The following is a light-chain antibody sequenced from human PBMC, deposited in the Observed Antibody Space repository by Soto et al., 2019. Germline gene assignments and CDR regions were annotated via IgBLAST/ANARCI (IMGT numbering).Light chain of an antibody. CDR2: EGH. J-gene: IGLJ1*01. CDR1: SSDIGAYDY. Sequence: QSALTQPASLSGSPGQSITISCTGTSSDIGAYDYVSWFQQHPGKAPKAMISEGHRRPSGVHDRFPGSPSANSASLTISGLQADDEADYYCCLYIGATTYVFRTGNKVTGL. CDR3: CLYIGATTYV. V-gene: IGLV2-23*01.